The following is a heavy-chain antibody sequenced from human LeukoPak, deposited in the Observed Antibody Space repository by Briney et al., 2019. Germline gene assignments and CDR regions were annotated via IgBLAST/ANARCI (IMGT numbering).Heavy chain of an antibody. CDR1: GFTFSSYA. Sequence: GGSLRLSCAASGFTFSSYAMHWVRQAPGKGLEWVAVISYDGSNKYYADSVKGRFTISRDNSKNTLYLQMNSLRAEDTAVYYCARDRPYYDSSGYYVYWGQGTLVTVSS. V-gene: IGHV3-30-3*01. CDR3: ARDRPYYDSSGYYVY. CDR2: ISYDGSNK. J-gene: IGHJ4*02. D-gene: IGHD3-22*01.